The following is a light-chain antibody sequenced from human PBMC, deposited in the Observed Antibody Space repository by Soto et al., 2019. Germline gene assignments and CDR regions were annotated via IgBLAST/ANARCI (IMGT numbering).Light chain of an antibody. V-gene: IGKV3-20*01. CDR2: GAS. J-gene: IGKJ1*01. Sequence: EIVLTQSPGTLSLSPGERATLSCRASQSVSSSYLAWYQQKPGQAPRLLIYGASSRATGIPDRFSGSGSGTDINLTISRLEPEDFAVYYCQQDGSSSWTFGQGTKVEIK. CDR3: QQDGSSSWT. CDR1: QSVSSSY.